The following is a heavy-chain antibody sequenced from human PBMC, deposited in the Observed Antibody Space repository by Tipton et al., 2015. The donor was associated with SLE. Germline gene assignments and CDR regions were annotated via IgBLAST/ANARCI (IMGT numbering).Heavy chain of an antibody. CDR1: GFTFSSYA. J-gene: IGHJ5*02. CDR2: IYSGGST. V-gene: IGHV3-23*03. Sequence: SLRLSCAASGFTFSSYAMSWVRQAPGKGLEWVSVIYSGGSTYYADSVKGRFTISRDNSKNTLYLQMNSLRAEDTAVYYCAKGETPYNWFDPWGQGTLVTVSS. D-gene: IGHD1-26*01. CDR3: AKGETPYNWFDP.